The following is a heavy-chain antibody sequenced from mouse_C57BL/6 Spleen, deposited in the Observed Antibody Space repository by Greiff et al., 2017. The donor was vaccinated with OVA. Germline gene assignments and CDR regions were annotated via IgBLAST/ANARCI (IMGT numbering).Heavy chain of an antibody. V-gene: IGHV5-6*01. Sequence: EVHLVESGGDLVKPGGSLKLSCAASGFTFSSYGMSWVRQTPDKRLEWVATISSGGSYTYYPDSVSGRFTISRDNAKNTLYLQMSSLKSEDTAMYYCARHEGDSNYPYWYFDVWGTGTTVTVSS. CDR1: GFTFSSYG. J-gene: IGHJ1*03. CDR2: ISSGGSYT. CDR3: ARHEGDSNYPYWYFDV. D-gene: IGHD2-5*01.